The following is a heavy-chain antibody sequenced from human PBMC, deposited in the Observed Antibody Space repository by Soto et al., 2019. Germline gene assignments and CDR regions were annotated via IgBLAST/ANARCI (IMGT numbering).Heavy chain of an antibody. V-gene: IGHV4-59*01. J-gene: IGHJ5*02. Sequence: LSLTCTVSGGSISSYYWSWIRQPPGKGLEWIGYIYYSGSTNYNPSLKSRVTISVDTSKNQFSLKLSSVTAADTAVYYCARGGLLRWFDPWGQGTLVTVSS. CDR2: IYYSGST. D-gene: IGHD3-10*01. CDR1: GGSISSYY. CDR3: ARGGLLRWFDP.